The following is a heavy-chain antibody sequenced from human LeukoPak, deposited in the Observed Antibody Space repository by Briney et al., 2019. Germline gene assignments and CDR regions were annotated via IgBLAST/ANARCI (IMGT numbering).Heavy chain of an antibody. CDR1: GDSISTNSYY. J-gene: IGHJ4*02. CDR3: ARQRWEPSRYFDT. D-gene: IGHD1-26*01. V-gene: IGHV4-39*01. CDR2: IYYGGSY. Sequence: PSETLSLTCTVSGDSISTNSYYWGWIRQPPGKGLEWIGSIYYGGSYYYNPSLKSRVTLSVDASKKQFSLRLISVSAADTAVYYCARQRWEPSRYFDTGAREPWSPSPQ.